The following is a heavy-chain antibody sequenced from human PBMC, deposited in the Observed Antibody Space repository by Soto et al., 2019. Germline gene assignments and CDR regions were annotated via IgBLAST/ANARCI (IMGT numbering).Heavy chain of an antibody. V-gene: IGHV3-73*01. CDR3: TRLVVPAAPGNYGMDV. Sequence: PGGSLRLSCAASGFTFSCSAMHWVRQASGKGLEWVGRIRSKANSYATAYAASVKGRFTISRDDSKNTAYLQMNSLKTEDTAVYYCTRLVVPAAPGNYGMDVWGQGTTVTVSS. CDR1: GFTFSCSA. D-gene: IGHD2-2*01. CDR2: IRSKANSYAT. J-gene: IGHJ6*02.